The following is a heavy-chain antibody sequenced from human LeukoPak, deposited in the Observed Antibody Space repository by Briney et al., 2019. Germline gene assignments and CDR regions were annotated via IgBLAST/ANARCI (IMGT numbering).Heavy chain of an antibody. CDR3: ASRGGTRLYYYYMDV. CDR2: LCSSSSYI. D-gene: IGHD2-15*01. Sequence: PGGSLRLSCAASGFTFRTYSMKLVPQAPGKGLEWVSSLCSSSSYIYYADSVKGRFTISRDNAKNSLYLQMNSLRAEDTAVYYCASRGGTRLYYYYMDVWGKGTTVTVSS. J-gene: IGHJ6*03. V-gene: IGHV3-21*01. CDR1: GFTFRTYS.